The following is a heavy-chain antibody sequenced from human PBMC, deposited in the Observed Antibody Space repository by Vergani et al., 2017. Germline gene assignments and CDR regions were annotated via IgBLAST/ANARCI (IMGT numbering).Heavy chain of an antibody. CDR1: GASISSSSYY. D-gene: IGHD6-19*01. CDR3: ASHGVLHSSGWYVPAQVGY. V-gene: IGHV4-39*01. CDR2: IYYSGNT. J-gene: IGHJ4*02. Sequence: QLQLQESGPGLVKPSETLSLTCTVSGASISSSSYYWGWIRQPPGKGLEWIGSIYYSGNTYYNPSLKSRVTISVDTSKNQFSLNLSSVTAADTAVYYCASHGVLHSSGWYVPAQVGYWGQGTLVTVSS.